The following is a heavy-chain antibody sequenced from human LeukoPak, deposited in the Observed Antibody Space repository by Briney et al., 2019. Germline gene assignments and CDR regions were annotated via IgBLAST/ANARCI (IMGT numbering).Heavy chain of an antibody. CDR1: GFTFDDYT. D-gene: IGHD6-19*01. J-gene: IGHJ4*02. CDR3: TKSDRPPVAPFDH. V-gene: IGHV3-43*01. CDR2: ITWDGSGT. Sequence: PGGSLRLSCAASGFTFDDYTLHWIRQTPEKGLEWVSLITWDGSGTYYADSVRGRFTISRDNTKNSLFLQMHSLRTEDTALYYCTKSDRPPVAPFDHWGQGTLVTVSS.